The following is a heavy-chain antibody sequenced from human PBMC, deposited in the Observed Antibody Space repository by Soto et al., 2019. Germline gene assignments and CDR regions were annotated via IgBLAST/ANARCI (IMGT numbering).Heavy chain of an antibody. J-gene: IGHJ3*02. Sequence: QVHLQESGPGVVKPSGTLSLSCVVSGGSVGSNNWWSWVRQAPGKGLEWLGEIYHSGSSRYSPSLKSRLTISLDNSKTHFSLTLSSVTAADTAVYYCATWKTTTFDIWGPGTLVTVSS. CDR3: ATWKTTTFDI. CDR2: IYHSGSS. V-gene: IGHV4-4*02. D-gene: IGHD1-1*01. CDR1: GGSVGSNNW.